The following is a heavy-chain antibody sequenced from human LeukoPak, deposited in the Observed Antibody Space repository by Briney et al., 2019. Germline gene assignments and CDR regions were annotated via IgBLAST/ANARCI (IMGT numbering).Heavy chain of an antibody. J-gene: IGHJ4*02. CDR2: ISYDGSNK. CDR3: AKLPVSYSSGWSNFDY. V-gene: IGHV3-30*18. D-gene: IGHD6-19*01. CDR1: GFTFSSYG. Sequence: GRSLRLSCAASGFTFSSYGMHWVRQAPGKGLEWVAVISYDGSNKYYADSVKGRFTISRDNSKNTLYLQMNSLRAEDTAIYYCAKLPVSYSSGWSNFDYWGQGTLVTVSS.